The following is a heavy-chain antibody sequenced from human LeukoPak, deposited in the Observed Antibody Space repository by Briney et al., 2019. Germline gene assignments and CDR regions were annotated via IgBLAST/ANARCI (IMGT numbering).Heavy chain of an antibody. D-gene: IGHD4-11*01. CDR2: IYPSGST. Sequence: SETLSLTCTVSGGSISSYYWSWIRQPAGKGLEWIGRIYPSGSTDYNPSLKSRVTMSLDTSKNQFSLNLSSVTAADTAVYYCARERDYSNAYVMDVWGQGTTVTVSS. CDR3: ARERDYSNAYVMDV. J-gene: IGHJ6*02. V-gene: IGHV4-4*07. CDR1: GGSISSYY.